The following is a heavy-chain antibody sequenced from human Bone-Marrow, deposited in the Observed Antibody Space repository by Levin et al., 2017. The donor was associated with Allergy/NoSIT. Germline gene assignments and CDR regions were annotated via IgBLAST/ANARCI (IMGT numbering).Heavy chain of an antibody. CDR2: IIPVLGIT. J-gene: IGHJ4*02. CDR3: ARAEGTATTPFDH. CDR1: GGSFSSHT. V-gene: IGHV1-69*02. D-gene: IGHD1-26*01. Sequence: GGSLRLSCKASGGSFSSHTVSWVRQAPGRGLEWMGRIIPVLGITNYAQKFRGRVTITADKSTSTVYLELSSLRSEDTAVYYCARAEGTATTPFDHWGQGTLVTVS.